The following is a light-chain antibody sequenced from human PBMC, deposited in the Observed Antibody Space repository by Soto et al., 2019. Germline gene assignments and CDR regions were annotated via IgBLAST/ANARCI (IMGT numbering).Light chain of an antibody. CDR2: RAS. CDR1: QGVSSW. CDR3: QQYNEWPQT. V-gene: IGKV1D-12*01. J-gene: IGKJ1*01. Sequence: DIQMTQSPSSVSASVGDRVTITCRASQGVSSWLAWYQQKPGKTPSLLIYRASSLQSGVPSRFSGSGSGTDFTLTISSLQPEDFAVYYCQQYNEWPQTFGQGTKVEIK.